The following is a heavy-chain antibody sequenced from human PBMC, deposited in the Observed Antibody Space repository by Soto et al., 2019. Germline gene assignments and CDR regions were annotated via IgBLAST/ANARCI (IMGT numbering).Heavy chain of an antibody. Sequence: QVQLMQSGPEVKKPGSSVKVSCKASGGTFSDYSISWVRQAPGQGLEWMGGIVPIFGSADYAHNFKGRVSITADKSTVSAYLGMTSLRSDVTAIYYCARVSFLHSGLIDPWGQGTLVTVSS. J-gene: IGHJ5*02. CDR1: GGTFSDYS. CDR2: IVPIFGSA. CDR3: ARVSFLHSGLIDP. D-gene: IGHD5-12*01. V-gene: IGHV1-69*06.